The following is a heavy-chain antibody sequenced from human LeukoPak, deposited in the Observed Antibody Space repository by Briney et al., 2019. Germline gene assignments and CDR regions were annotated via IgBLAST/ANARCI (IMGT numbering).Heavy chain of an antibody. D-gene: IGHD1-26*01. CDR2: INHSGRT. CDR3: AIEAIVGAPRGDY. Sequence: KPSETLSLTCAVYGGSLSNYYWIWIRQPPGKGLEWIGEINHSGRTHYNPSLKSRVTISIDTSENQFSLKLSSVTAADTAVYYCAIEAIVGAPRGDYWGQGTLVTVSS. CDR1: GGSLSNYY. J-gene: IGHJ4*02. V-gene: IGHV4-34*01.